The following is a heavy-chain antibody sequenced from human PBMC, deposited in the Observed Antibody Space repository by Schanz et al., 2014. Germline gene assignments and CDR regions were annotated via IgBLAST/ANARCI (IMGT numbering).Heavy chain of an antibody. V-gene: IGHV1-18*01. CDR2: ISPYTGNT. J-gene: IGHJ5*02. CDR3: ARDRRRYCSTASCLHDNWFDP. CDR1: GYAFSDYG. Sequence: QVQLEQSGAEVKKPGASVKVSCKTSGYAFSDYGITWVRQAPGQGLQWMGWISPYTGNTNYAQTLQGRITLTTDTSTGTAYMELRSLRSDDTAVYYCARDRRRYCSTASCLHDNWFDPWGQGTLVIVSS. D-gene: IGHD2-2*01.